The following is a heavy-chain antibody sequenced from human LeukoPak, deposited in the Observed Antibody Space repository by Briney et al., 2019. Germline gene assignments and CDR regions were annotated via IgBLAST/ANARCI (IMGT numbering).Heavy chain of an antibody. J-gene: IGHJ4*02. CDR1: GFAFGSEA. Sequence: GGSLRLSCAVSGFAFGSEAMSWVRQSPARGLEWVASISPGGGTTYYADYVKGRFTISRDNSNNSLFVQMNSLRAEDTAVYYCAKDSYCSSTSCPFDYWGQGTLVTVSS. V-gene: IGHV3-23*01. CDR3: AKDSYCSSTSCPFDY. D-gene: IGHD2-2*01. CDR2: ISPGGGTT.